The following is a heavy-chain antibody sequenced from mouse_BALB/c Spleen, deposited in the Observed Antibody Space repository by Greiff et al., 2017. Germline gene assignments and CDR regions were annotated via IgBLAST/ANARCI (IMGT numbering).Heavy chain of an antibody. V-gene: IGHV3-2*02. CDR1: GYSITRDYA. D-gene: IGHD2-1*01. CDR2: ISYSGST. J-gene: IGHJ4*01. Sequence: EVQLQESGPGLVKPSQSLSLTCTVTGYSITRDYAWNWIRQFPGNKLEWMGYISYSGSTSYNPSLKSRISITRDTSKNQFFLQLNSVTTEDTATYYCARVRGGNYEDAMDYWGQGTSVTVSS. CDR3: ARVRGGNYEDAMDY.